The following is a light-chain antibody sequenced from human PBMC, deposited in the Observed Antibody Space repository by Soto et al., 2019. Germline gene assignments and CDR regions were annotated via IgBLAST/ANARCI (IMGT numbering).Light chain of an antibody. Sequence: QSALTQPASLSGSPGQSITISCTGTSSDVGGYNYVSWYQQHPGKAPKLMIYEVSKRPSGVPDRFSGSKSGNTASLTVSGLQAEDEADYYCNSYAGSNVYVFGTGTKVTVL. CDR2: EVS. CDR1: SSDVGGYNY. J-gene: IGLJ1*01. CDR3: NSYAGSNVYV. V-gene: IGLV2-8*01.